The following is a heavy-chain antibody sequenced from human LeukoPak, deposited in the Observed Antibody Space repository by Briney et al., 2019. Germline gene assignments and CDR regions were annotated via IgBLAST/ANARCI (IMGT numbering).Heavy chain of an antibody. D-gene: IGHD5-18*01. Sequence: AVKVSCKASGGTFSSYAISWVRQAPGQGLEWMGRIIPIFGIADYAQKFQGRVTITADKSTSTAYMELSSLRSEDTAVYYCARDQRGYSYGSDYWGQGTLVTVSS. CDR2: IIPIFGIA. CDR1: GGTFSSYA. J-gene: IGHJ4*02. CDR3: ARDQRGYSYGSDY. V-gene: IGHV1-69*04.